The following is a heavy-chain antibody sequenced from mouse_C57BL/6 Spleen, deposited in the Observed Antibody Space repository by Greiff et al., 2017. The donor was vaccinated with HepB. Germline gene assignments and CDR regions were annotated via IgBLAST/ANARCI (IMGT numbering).Heavy chain of an antibody. J-gene: IGHJ2*01. CDR1: GFTFSSYA. CDR3: ARDRGGSLFDY. Sequence: EVMLVESGGGLVKPGGSLKLSCAASGFTFSSYAMSWVRQTPEKRLEWVATISDGGSYTYYPDNVKGRFTISRDNAKNNLYLQMSHLKSEDTAMYYCARDRGGSLFDYWGQGTTLTVSS. D-gene: IGHD1-1*02. V-gene: IGHV5-4*01. CDR2: ISDGGSYT.